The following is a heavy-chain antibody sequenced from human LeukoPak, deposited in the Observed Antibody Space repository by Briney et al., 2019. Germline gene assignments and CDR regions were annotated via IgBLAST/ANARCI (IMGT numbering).Heavy chain of an antibody. V-gene: IGHV1-18*01. CDR2: ISAYNGNT. D-gene: IGHD6-6*01. J-gene: IGHJ4*02. CDR3: ARDGSVAARPLWDDY. Sequence: ASVKVSCKASGYTFTSYGISWVRQAPGQGLEWMGWISAYNGNTNYAQKLQGRVTMTTDTSTSTAYMELRSLRSDDTAVYYCARDGSVAARPLWDDYWGQGTLVTVSS. CDR1: GYTFTSYG.